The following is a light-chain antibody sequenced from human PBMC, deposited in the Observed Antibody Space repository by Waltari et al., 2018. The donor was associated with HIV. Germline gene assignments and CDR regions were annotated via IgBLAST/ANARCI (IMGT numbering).Light chain of an antibody. CDR2: GAN. V-gene: IGLV1-40*01. J-gene: IGLJ3*02. CDR1: SSNIGAGYD. CDR3: QSYDNSVSDSVV. Sequence: QSVLTQPPSVSGAPGKRVTISCTGSSNIGAGYDVQWYQQLPGTAPKLLIYGANNRPSGVPDRFSGSKSGASASLAIAGLQAEDEADYYCQSYDNSVSDSVVFGGGTKVTVL.